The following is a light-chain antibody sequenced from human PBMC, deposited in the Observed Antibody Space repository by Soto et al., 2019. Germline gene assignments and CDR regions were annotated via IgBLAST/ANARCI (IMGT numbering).Light chain of an antibody. CDR3: HCQHWPNSPMYT. Sequence: EIVLTQSPGTLSLSPGDRATLSCRASQSVNSGYLAWYQQKLGQAPRLLIYGGSIRATGVPDRFSGSGSGTDFTLTISTLEPGDSAVYFCHCQHWPNSPMYTLGQGTKLEIK. J-gene: IGKJ2*01. CDR1: QSVNSGY. CDR2: GGS. V-gene: IGKV3-20*01.